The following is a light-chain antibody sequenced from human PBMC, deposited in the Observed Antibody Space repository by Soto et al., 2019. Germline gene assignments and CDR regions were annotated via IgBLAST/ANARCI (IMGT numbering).Light chain of an antibody. CDR1: QSVSSY. J-gene: IGKJ4*01. Sequence: ELVLTQSPATLSLSPGERATLSCRASQSVSSYLAWYQQQPGQAPRLLIYDAFNRATGIPARFSGSGSGTGFTLTISSLEPEDFAVYYCQQRSNWLTFGGGAKVAIK. CDR2: DAF. V-gene: IGKV3-11*01. CDR3: QQRSNWLT.